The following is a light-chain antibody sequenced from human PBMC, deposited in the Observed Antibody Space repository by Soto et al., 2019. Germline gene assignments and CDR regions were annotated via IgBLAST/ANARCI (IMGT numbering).Light chain of an antibody. Sequence: QSVMTQPASVSGSPGQSITISCTGTSSDVGGYNYVSWYQQHPGKAPKLMIYEVSNRPSGVSNRFSGSKSGNTASLTISGLQAEHEADYYCSSYTSSSTLDVVFGGGTKLTVL. CDR1: SSDVGGYNY. CDR2: EVS. V-gene: IGLV2-14*01. J-gene: IGLJ2*01. CDR3: SSYTSSSTLDVV.